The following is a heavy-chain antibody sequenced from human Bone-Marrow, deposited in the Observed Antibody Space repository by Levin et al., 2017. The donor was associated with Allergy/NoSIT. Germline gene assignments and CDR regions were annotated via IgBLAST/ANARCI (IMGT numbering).Heavy chain of an antibody. J-gene: IGHJ4*02. D-gene: IGHD2-21*01. CDR2: ISGDSRTI. Sequence: GGSLRLSCEVSGFTFSSYAMSWIRQTPDKGLEWISIISGDSRTIYYAGSVRGRFTVSRDNSKNTLFLQMNSLRAEDTALYYCVSYRDGPYIPIAYWGQGTLVTVSS. V-gene: IGHV3-23*01. CDR1: GFTFSSYA. CDR3: VSYRDGPYIPIAY.